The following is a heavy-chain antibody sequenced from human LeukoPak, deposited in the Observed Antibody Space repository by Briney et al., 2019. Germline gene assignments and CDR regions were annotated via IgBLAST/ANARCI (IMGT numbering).Heavy chain of an antibody. CDR1: GGSISSYY. J-gene: IGHJ6*03. Sequence: SETLSLTCTVSGGSISSYYWSWIRQTPGKGLEWIGYIYYSGSTNFNPSLKSRVTISVDTSKNQFSLKMSSVTAADTAVYFCARGGPPGYYYNYYMDVWGKGTTVTISS. CDR3: ARGGPPGYYYNYYMDV. V-gene: IGHV4-59*01. CDR2: IYYSGST.